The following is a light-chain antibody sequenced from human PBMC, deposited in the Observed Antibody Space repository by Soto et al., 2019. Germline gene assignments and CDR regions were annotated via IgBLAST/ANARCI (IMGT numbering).Light chain of an antibody. V-gene: IGLV1-40*01. Sequence: QLVLTQPPSVSGAPGQRVTISCTGSSSNIGAGYDVHWYQQLPGTAPKLLIHDSTTRPSGVPARFSGSKSGTSASLAFTGLQADDEADYYCQSFDISLRGVLFGGGTQLTVL. J-gene: IGLJ7*01. CDR1: SSNIGAGYD. CDR3: QSFDISLRGVL. CDR2: DST.